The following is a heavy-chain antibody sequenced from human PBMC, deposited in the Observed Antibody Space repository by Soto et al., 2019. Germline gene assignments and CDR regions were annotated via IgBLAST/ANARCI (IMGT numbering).Heavy chain of an antibody. V-gene: IGHV3-23*01. CDR2: ISGGGNDA. CDR3: ARSLFLASTDTEPFDY. Sequence: EAQLLESGGGLVQPGGSWLLSFAAPGFTFRSNAMGWVAQAPGKGREWFSSISGGGNDAFYAVSVKGRFTISRDNSRNTLYLQMSSLRADDTAIYYCARSLFLASTDTEPFDYWGQGALVTVSS. J-gene: IGHJ4*02. D-gene: IGHD3-3*02. CDR1: GFTFRSNA.